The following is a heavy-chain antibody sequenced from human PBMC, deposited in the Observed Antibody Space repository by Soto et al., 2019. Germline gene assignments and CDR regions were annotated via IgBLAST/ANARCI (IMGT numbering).Heavy chain of an antibody. CDR2: ITGSGGGT. J-gene: IGHJ6*03. V-gene: IGHV3-23*01. Sequence: EVQLLESGGGLVQPGGSLRLSCAASGFTFSNSALSWVRQDPGEGLEWVSAITGSGGGTYYADSVKGRFTISRDNSLSALDMQMNSLAAEDTAVYYCATDPVGTAYWYCVDVWGKGTTVTVSS. CDR1: GFTFSNSA. CDR3: ATDPVGTAYWYCVDV.